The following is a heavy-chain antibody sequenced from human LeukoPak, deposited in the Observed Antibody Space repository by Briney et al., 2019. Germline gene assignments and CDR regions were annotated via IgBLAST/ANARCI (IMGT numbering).Heavy chain of an antibody. J-gene: IGHJ4*02. CDR1: GYTFTSYG. CDR2: ISAYNGNT. Sequence: GESLKISCKGSGYTFTSYGISWVRQAPGQGLEWMGWISAYNGNTNYAQKLQGRVTMTTDTSTSTASMELRSLRSDDTAVYYCAREGEDTAMVFDYWGQGTLVTVSS. D-gene: IGHD5-18*01. CDR3: AREGEDTAMVFDY. V-gene: IGHV1-18*01.